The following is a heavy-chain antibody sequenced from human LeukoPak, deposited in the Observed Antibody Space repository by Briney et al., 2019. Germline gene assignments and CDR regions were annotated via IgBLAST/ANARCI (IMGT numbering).Heavy chain of an antibody. Sequence: KSSETLFLTCTVSGGSISSYYWSWIRQPPGKVLEWIGNIYYSGSTNYNPSLKSRVTITYNTYNKQFPSKQSSVTAADTAVYYCARRASGYTSGWPNYYYYYMDVWGKGTTVTISS. J-gene: IGHJ6*03. CDR3: ARRASGYTSGWPNYYYYYMDV. D-gene: IGHD6-19*01. CDR1: GGSISSYY. V-gene: IGHV4-59*12. CDR2: IYYSGST.